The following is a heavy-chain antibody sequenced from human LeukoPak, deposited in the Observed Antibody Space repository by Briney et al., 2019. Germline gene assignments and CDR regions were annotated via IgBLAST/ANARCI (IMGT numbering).Heavy chain of an antibody. D-gene: IGHD7-27*01. V-gene: IGHV3-11*01. Sequence: GGSLRLSCAASGFTFTDYYMSWIRQAPGKGLEWVSFIVTRDSTKYYADSVKGRFTVPRENAENSLYLQMNSLTAEDTAVYYCARATNWGFPLHMDVWGKGNTVTVSS. CDR1: GFTFTDYY. CDR3: ARATNWGFPLHMDV. CDR2: IVTRDSTK. J-gene: IGHJ6*03.